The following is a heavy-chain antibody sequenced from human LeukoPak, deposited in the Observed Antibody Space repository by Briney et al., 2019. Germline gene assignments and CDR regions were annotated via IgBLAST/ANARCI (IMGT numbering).Heavy chain of an antibody. CDR1: GFTFSSYG. D-gene: IGHD3-10*01. CDR3: ARVVPPTDYGSGSYFWDPYYFDY. J-gene: IGHJ4*02. V-gene: IGHV3-23*01. CDR2: ISVSGGST. Sequence: GRSLRLSCAASGFTFSSYGMSWVRQAPGKGLDWVSAISVSGGSTYYADPVEARFTISRDNSKNTLYLQMNSLRAEDTAVYYCARVVPPTDYGSGSYFWDPYYFDYWGQGTLVTVSS.